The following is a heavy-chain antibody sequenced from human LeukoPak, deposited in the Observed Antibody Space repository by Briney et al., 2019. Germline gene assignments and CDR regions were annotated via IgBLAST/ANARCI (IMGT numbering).Heavy chain of an antibody. CDR1: GFTFSSYA. Sequence: PGGSLRLSCAASGFTFSSYAMSWVRQAPGKGLEWVSAISGSGGSTYYADSVKGRFTISRDNSKNTLYLQMNSLRAEDTAVYYCARAQVAFGGVIDILFDYWGQGTLVTVSS. J-gene: IGHJ4*02. CDR2: ISGSGGST. CDR3: ARAQVAFGGVIDILFDY. V-gene: IGHV3-23*01. D-gene: IGHD3-16*02.